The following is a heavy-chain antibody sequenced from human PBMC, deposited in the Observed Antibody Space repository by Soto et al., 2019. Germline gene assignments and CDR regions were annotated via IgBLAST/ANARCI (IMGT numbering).Heavy chain of an antibody. Sequence: KFQGRVTITRDTSASTAYMELSSLRSEDTAVYYCATTSAYDFWSGSPYNWFDPWGQGTLVTVSS. J-gene: IGHJ5*02. V-gene: IGHV1-3*01. CDR3: ATTSAYDFWSGSPYNWFDP. D-gene: IGHD3-3*01.